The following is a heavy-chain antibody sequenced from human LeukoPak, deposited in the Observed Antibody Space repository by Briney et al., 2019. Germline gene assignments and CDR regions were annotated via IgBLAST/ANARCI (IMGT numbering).Heavy chain of an antibody. CDR1: TGTFSSYA. V-gene: IGHV1-69*01. Sequence: SLTLSCTASTGTFSSYAISWARQAPGQGLESTGGIIPIFGTANYAQKFQGRVTITADESTSTAYMELSSLRSEDTAVYYCARSPAMVRGVIHFDYWGQGTLVTVSS. CDR3: ARSPAMVRGVIHFDY. D-gene: IGHD3-10*01. CDR2: IIPIFGTA. J-gene: IGHJ4*02.